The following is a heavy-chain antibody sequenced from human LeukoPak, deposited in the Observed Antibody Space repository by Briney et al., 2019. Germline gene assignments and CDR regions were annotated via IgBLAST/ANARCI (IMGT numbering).Heavy chain of an antibody. Sequence: PGGSLXLXCAXXGXXFXSYAMSWVRQAPGKGLEWVSAISGSGGSTYYADSVKGRFTISRDNSKNTLYLQMNSLRAEDTAFYYLAKVPRSAGSRYKYGSQRSLVTVSA. CDR2: ISGSGGST. J-gene: IGHJ4*02. CDR3: AKVPRSAGSRYKY. D-gene: IGHD1-1*01. V-gene: IGHV3-23*01. CDR1: GXXFXSYA.